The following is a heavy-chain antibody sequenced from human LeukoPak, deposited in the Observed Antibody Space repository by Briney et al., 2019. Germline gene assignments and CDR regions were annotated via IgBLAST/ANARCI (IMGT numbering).Heavy chain of an antibody. D-gene: IGHD5-18*01. CDR3: ARGSGEYSFGGFWYFDV. CDR2: IKQDGSQI. CDR1: GFMFSSYW. J-gene: IGHJ2*01. V-gene: IGHV3-7*05. Sequence: PGGSPRLSCAGSGFMFSSYWIYWVRQAPGKGLESVANIKQDGSQIHYVDSVKGRFTISRDNAQNSVYLQMNSLRVEDTAVYYCARGSGEYSFGGFWYFDVWGRGTLVTVSS.